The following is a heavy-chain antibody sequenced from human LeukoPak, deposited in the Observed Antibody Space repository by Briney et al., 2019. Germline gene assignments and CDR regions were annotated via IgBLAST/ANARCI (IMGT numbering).Heavy chain of an antibody. D-gene: IGHD3-22*01. CDR2: IIPIFGTA. CDR1: GGTFSSYA. J-gene: IGHJ6*02. CDR3: ARDSTTYYYDSSGYGPAGYYYYGMDV. Sequence: ASVKVSCKASGGTFSSYAISWVRQAPGQGLEWMGGIIPIFGTANYAQKFQGRVTITADESTSTAYMELSSLRSEDTAVYYCARDSTTYYYDSSGYGPAGYYYYGMDVWGQGTTVTVSS. V-gene: IGHV1-69*13.